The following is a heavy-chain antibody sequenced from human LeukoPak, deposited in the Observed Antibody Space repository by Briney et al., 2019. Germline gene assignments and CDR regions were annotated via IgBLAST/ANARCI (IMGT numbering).Heavy chain of an antibody. J-gene: IGHJ4*02. Sequence: GGSLRLSCAASGFTFSSYWMSWVRQAPGKGLEWVANIKQDGSEKYYVDCVKGRFTISRDNAKNSLYLQMNSLRAEDTAVYYCARARGSSWYTPFDYWGQGTLVTVSS. CDR2: IKQDGSEK. CDR1: GFTFSSYW. CDR3: ARARGSSWYTPFDY. V-gene: IGHV3-7*01. D-gene: IGHD6-13*01.